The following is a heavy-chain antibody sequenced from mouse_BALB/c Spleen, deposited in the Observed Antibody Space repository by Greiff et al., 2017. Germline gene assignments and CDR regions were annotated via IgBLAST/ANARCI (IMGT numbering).Heavy chain of an antibody. J-gene: IGHJ3*01. CDR2: INPSSGYT. V-gene: IGHV1-4*02. CDR3: ARPRRFAY. Sequence: VKLQESAAELARPGASVKMSCKASGYTFTSYTMYWVKQRPGQGLEWIGYINPSSGYTEYNQKFKDKTTLTADKSSSTAYMQLSSLTSEDSAVYYCARPRRFAYWGQGTLVTVSA. CDR1: GYTFTSYT.